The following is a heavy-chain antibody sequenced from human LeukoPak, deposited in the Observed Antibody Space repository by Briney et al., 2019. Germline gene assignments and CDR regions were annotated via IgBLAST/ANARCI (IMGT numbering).Heavy chain of an antibody. CDR1: GFTFSGSA. V-gene: IGHV3-73*01. Sequence: PGGSLRLSCAASGFTFSGSAMHWVRQASGKGLEWVGRIRSKANSYATAYAASVKGRFTISRDDSKNTAYLQMNSLKTEDTAVYYCTRQPIMYSSSPTKSYGMDVWGQGTTVTVSS. CDR3: TRQPIMYSSSPTKSYGMDV. D-gene: IGHD6-13*01. J-gene: IGHJ6*02. CDR2: IRSKANSYAT.